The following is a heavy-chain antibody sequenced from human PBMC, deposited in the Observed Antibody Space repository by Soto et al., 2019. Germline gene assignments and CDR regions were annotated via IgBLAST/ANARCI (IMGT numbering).Heavy chain of an antibody. CDR3: VRDGTKNLRDRFDP. D-gene: IGHD1-1*01. CDR2: IYTSGST. CDR1: GGSISTYY. Sequence: SETLSLTCTVSGGSISTYYWNWIRQPAGKGLEWIGRIYTSGSTSYNPSLKSRVTMSVDMSKKQFSLTLRSVTAADTAIYYCVRDGTKNLRDRFDPWGRGILVTVSS. J-gene: IGHJ5*02. V-gene: IGHV4-4*07.